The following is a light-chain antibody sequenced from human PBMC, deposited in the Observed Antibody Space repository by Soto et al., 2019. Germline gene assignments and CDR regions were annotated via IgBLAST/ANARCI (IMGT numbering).Light chain of an antibody. Sequence: EIVLTQSPATLSLSPGERATLSCRASQSVSSYLAWYQQKPGKTPRLLIYDASNRATGIPARFSGSGSVTGFTLTISSLEPEGFAVYYCQQRSNWLFTFSQETRLEIK. CDR2: DAS. V-gene: IGKV3-11*01. CDR3: QQRSNWLFT. J-gene: IGKJ5*01. CDR1: QSVSSY.